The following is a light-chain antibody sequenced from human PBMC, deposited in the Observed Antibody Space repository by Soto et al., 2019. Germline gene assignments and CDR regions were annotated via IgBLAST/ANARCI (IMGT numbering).Light chain of an antibody. CDR2: KAS. Sequence: DIQMTQSPSTLTASVGDRVTITCRASQSISSWLAWYHQKPGKAPKLLIYKASTLESGVPSRFSGSGSGTEFTLTINSLQPDHFATYYCQQYDTYPCTFGQGTKLDI. CDR1: QSISSW. CDR3: QQYDTYPCT. J-gene: IGKJ2*02. V-gene: IGKV1-5*03.